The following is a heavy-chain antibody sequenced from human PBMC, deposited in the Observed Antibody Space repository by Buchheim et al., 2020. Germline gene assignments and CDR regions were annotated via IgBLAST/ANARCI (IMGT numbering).Heavy chain of an antibody. CDR1: GFTFSSYG. Sequence: VLLVESGGAVVQPGRPLRLSCAASGFTFSSYGIHWVRQAPGKGLEWVAVISYDGTEKNYADSVKGRFTISRDNSKNTLYLQMNSLRTEDTAVYYCAKLSAGTGTGLDYWGQGAL. D-gene: IGHD3-10*01. CDR2: ISYDGTEK. J-gene: IGHJ4*02. CDR3: AKLSAGTGTGLDY. V-gene: IGHV3-30*18.